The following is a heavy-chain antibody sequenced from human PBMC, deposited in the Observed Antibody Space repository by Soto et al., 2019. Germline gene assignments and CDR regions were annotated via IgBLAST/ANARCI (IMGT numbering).Heavy chain of an antibody. Sequence: PGGSLRLSCVASGFSFSSSWMHWVRQSPGKGLVWVSRINNDGSNTRYADSVKGRFTISRDNAKNTLYLHMNSLRAEDTAVYYCARPYDFWTGYYLPGDSWGQGTLVTVSS. CDR3: ARPYDFWTGYYLPGDS. J-gene: IGHJ5*02. V-gene: IGHV3-74*01. D-gene: IGHD3-3*01. CDR1: GFSFSSSW. CDR2: INNDGSNT.